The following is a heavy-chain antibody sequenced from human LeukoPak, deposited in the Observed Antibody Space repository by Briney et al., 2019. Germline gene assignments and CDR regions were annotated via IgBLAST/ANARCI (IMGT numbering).Heavy chain of an antibody. V-gene: IGHV1-2*02. CDR2: INPNSGGT. CDR3: AGDYYDSSGFGAFDI. D-gene: IGHD3-22*01. CDR1: DYTFITYG. J-gene: IGHJ3*02. Sequence: ASVKVSCKASDYTFITYGLSWVRQAPGQGLEWMGWINPNSGGTNYAQKFQGRVTMTRDTSISTAYMELSRLRSDDTAVYYCAGDYYDSSGFGAFDIWGQGTMVTVSS.